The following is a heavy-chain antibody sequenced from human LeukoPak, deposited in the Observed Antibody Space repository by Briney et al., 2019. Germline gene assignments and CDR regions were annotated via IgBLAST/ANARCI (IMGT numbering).Heavy chain of an antibody. V-gene: IGHV1-69*04. Sequence: AASVKVSCEASGYTFTSYGISWVRQAPGQGLEWMGRIIPILGIANYAQKFQGRVTITADKSTSTAYMELSSLRSGDTAVYYCASENLPTVEMATMEQNVYFDYWGQGTLVTVSS. D-gene: IGHD5-24*01. CDR2: IIPILGIA. CDR1: GYTFTSYG. J-gene: IGHJ4*02. CDR3: ASENLPTVEMATMEQNVYFDY.